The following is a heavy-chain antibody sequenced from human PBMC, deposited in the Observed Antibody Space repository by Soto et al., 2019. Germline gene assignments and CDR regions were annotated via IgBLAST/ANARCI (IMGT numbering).Heavy chain of an antibody. D-gene: IGHD3-3*01. J-gene: IGHJ4*02. CDR2: ISAYNGNT. V-gene: IGHV1-18*01. CDR1: GYTFTSYG. Sequence: VASVKVSCKASGYTFTSYGISWVRQAPGQGREGMGWISAYNGNTNYAQKLQGRVTMTTDTSTSTAYMELRSLRSDDTAVYYCARPCSTPLRFLEWLTNYYFDYWGQGTLVTVSS. CDR3: ARPCSTPLRFLEWLTNYYFDY.